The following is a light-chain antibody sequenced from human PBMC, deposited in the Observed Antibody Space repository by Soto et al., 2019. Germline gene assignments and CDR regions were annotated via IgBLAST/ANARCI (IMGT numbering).Light chain of an antibody. CDR2: ATS. CDR1: ESISAY. J-gene: IGKJ1*01. Sequence: DIQMTQSPSSLSASVGARVTITCRASESISAYLNWYQQKPGKAPKLLIYATSTLQSGVPSRFSGSGSGTDFTLAISSLQPEDVATYYCQQSYTTPRTFGLGTKVEI. V-gene: IGKV1-39*01. CDR3: QQSYTTPRT.